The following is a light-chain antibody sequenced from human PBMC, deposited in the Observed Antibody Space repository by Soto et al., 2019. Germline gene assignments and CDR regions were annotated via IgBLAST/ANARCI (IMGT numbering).Light chain of an antibody. J-gene: IGKJ1*01. V-gene: IGKV1-5*03. Sequence: DIQMTQSPSTLSASVGDRVTITCRASQSISSWVAWYQQKPGKAPKLLIYKASSLESGVPSRFSGSGSGTDFTLTISSLQPEDFATYYCQQSYSTPQTFGQGTKVDIK. CDR2: KAS. CDR1: QSISSW. CDR3: QQSYSTPQT.